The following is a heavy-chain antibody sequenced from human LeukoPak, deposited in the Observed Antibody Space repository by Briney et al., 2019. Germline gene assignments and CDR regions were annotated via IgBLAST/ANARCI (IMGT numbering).Heavy chain of an antibody. Sequence: PGGSLRLSCAASGFTFSASAMHWVRQAPGKGLEWVAFIRYDATNEFFAGSVRGRFTISRDNSKNTLYLHMSSLGHQDTAVYYCAKGHSGTLYYFESWGQGTLVTVSS. CDR1: GFTFSASA. J-gene: IGHJ4*02. D-gene: IGHD1-26*01. CDR3: AKGHSGTLYYFES. CDR2: IRYDATNE. V-gene: IGHV3-30*02.